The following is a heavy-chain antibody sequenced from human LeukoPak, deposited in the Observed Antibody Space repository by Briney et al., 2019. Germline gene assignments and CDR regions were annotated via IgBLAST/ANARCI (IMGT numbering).Heavy chain of an antibody. CDR3: ASLGSGSSRIIDFDY. J-gene: IGHJ4*02. Sequence: ASVKVSCKASGYTFTSYYMHWVRQAPGQGLERMGIIDPSGGGTNYAQKFQGRVTMTRDTSTSTVYMELSSLRSEDTAVYYCASLGSGSSRIIDFDYWGQGTLVTVSS. CDR1: GYTFTSYY. D-gene: IGHD3-10*01. CDR2: IDPSGGGT. V-gene: IGHV1-46*01.